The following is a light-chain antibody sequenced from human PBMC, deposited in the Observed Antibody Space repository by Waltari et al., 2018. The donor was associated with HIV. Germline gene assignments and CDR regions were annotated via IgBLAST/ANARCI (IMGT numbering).Light chain of an antibody. CDR3: ASWDDSLNAFV. V-gene: IGLV1-47*01. CDR2: RNS. Sequence: QSVLTQPPSASATPGQRIPISCSGGNPNSERNSVYWYQQLPGTAPKVFIYRNSQRPSGVTDRFSGSKSGTSASLIISGLRSGDEADYYCASWDDSLNAFVFGTGTKVTVL. CDR1: NPNSERNS. J-gene: IGLJ1*01.